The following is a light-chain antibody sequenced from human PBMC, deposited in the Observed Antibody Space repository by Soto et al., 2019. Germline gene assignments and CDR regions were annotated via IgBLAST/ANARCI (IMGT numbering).Light chain of an antibody. Sequence: QSALTQPASVSGSPGQSITISCTGTSSDVGGYNYVSWYQQHPGKAPKLMIYDVSRRPSGVSERFSASKSGNTASLTISGLQAEDEADYYCSSYTSSSPLVFGTGTKLTVL. CDR3: SSYTSSSPLV. J-gene: IGLJ1*01. V-gene: IGLV2-14*01. CDR1: SSDVGGYNY. CDR2: DVS.